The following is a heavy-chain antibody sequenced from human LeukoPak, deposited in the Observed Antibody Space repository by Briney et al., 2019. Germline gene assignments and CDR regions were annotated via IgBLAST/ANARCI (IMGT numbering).Heavy chain of an antibody. Sequence: GASVKVSCKASVYTFTTYVIIWVRQAPGQGLEWMGWISGYNGNTNYAQKLQARVTMTTDTSTSTAYMELRSLRSDDTAVYYCARADHRLGEGFDYWGQGTLVTVSS. J-gene: IGHJ4*02. CDR1: VYTFTTYV. CDR3: ARADHRLGEGFDY. V-gene: IGHV1-18*01. D-gene: IGHD3-16*01. CDR2: ISGYNGNT.